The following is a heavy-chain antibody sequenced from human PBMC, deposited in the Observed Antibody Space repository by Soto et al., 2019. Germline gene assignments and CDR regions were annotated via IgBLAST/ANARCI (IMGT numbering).Heavy chain of an antibody. CDR2: ISGSTSHT. J-gene: IGHJ4*02. CDR3: ARGGSGGTRGD. V-gene: IGHV3-11*06. CDR1: GFSFSDFY. Sequence: QVHLVQSGGGLVKPGGSLRLSCAASGFSFSDFYLNWIRQAPGKGLEWVSYISGSTSHTNYADSVRGRFTVSRDNAKNLLFLQMDSLRAEDTAIYYCARGGSGGTRGDWGQGTLVTVSS. D-gene: IGHD2-15*01.